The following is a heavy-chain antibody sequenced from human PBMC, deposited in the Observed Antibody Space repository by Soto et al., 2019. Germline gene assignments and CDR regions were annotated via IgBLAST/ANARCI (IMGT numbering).Heavy chain of an antibody. J-gene: IGHJ4*02. Sequence: PGGSLRLSCAASGFTFSSYAMHWVRQAPGKGLEWVAVISYDGSNKYYADSVKGRFTISRDNSKNTLYLQMNSLRAEDTAVYYCARASPFEWLVHFGYWGQGTLVTVSS. CDR3: ARASPFEWLVHFGY. D-gene: IGHD6-19*01. CDR1: GFTFSSYA. CDR2: ISYDGSNK. V-gene: IGHV3-30-3*01.